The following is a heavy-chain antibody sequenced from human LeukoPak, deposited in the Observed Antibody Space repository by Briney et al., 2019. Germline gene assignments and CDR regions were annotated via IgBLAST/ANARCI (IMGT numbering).Heavy chain of an antibody. V-gene: IGHV4-34*01. CDR3: ARGRSKPVPMYYYYYYMDV. J-gene: IGHJ6*03. D-gene: IGHD2-2*01. CDR2: INHSGST. CDR1: GGSFSGYY. Sequence: PSQTLSLTCAVYGGSFSGYYWSWIRQPPGKGLEWVGEINHSGSTNYNPSLKSRVTISVDTSKNQFSLKLSSVTAADTAVYYCARGRSKPVPMYYYYYYMDVWGKGTTVTVSS.